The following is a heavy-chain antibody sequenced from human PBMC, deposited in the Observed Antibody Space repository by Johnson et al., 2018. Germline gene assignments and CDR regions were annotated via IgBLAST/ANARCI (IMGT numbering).Heavy chain of an antibody. CDR2: IYPGDSET. CDR3: AGKGSDGSIEG. J-gene: IGHJ4*01. D-gene: IGHD5-24*01. V-gene: IGHV5-51*01. CDR1: GYSFTSYW. Sequence: VQLVQSGAEVKKPGESLKISCEASGYSFTSYWIGWVRQMPGKGLEWMGIIYPGDSETRYSPSFQGQVAISADKSSNIAYLQWTSLRASDTAIYYCAGKGSDGSIEGWGHGTLVTGSA.